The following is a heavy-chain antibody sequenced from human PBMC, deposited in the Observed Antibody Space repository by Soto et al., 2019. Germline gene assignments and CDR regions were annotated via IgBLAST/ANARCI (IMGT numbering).Heavy chain of an antibody. CDR3: ARHPIIDAFDI. CDR2: IYYSGST. V-gene: IGHV4-59*08. Sequence: PAETLSLTFTVSGGSISSYYWSWIRQPPGKGLEWIGYIYYSGSTNYNPSLKSRVTISVDTSKNQFSLKLSSVTAADTAVYYCARHPIIDAFDIWGQGTMVTVSS. CDR1: GGSISSYY. J-gene: IGHJ3*02.